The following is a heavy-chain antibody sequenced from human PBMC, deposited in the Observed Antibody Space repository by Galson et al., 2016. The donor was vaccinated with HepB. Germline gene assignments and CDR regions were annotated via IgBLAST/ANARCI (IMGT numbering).Heavy chain of an antibody. V-gene: IGHV3-72*01. CDR2: TRNKARSYTT. Sequence: SLRLSCAASGFIFSDHYMDWVRQAPGKGLEWVARTRNKARSYTTEYAASVKGRFTISRGDSQNSVYLQMNSLNTEDTALYYCIRASSSSGYWYFDLWGRGTLVTVSS. D-gene: IGHD6-6*01. CDR3: IRASSSSGYWYFDL. J-gene: IGHJ2*01. CDR1: GFIFSDHY.